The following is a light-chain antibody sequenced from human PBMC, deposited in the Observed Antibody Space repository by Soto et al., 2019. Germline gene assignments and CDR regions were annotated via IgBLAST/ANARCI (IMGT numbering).Light chain of an antibody. V-gene: IGKV2-30*02. J-gene: IGKJ1*01. CDR2: KAS. Sequence: IVLTQSPLSLPVTLGQPASISCRSSQSLVHSDGNTYLNWFQQRPGQSPRRLIYKASNRDSGVPDRFSGSGSGTDFTLSIGRVEADDVGVYYCMQGITFTFGQGTRVEIK. CDR1: QSLVHSDGNTY. CDR3: MQGITFT.